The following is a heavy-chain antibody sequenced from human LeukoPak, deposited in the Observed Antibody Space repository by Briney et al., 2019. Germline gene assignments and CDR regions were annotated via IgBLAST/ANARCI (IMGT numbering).Heavy chain of an antibody. CDR3: AKLGAGGYYSYMDV. Sequence: GGSLRLSCAVSGFTFGNYAMAWVRRAPGKGLESVSSVSTDGTPYYADSVKGRFTISRDNSKNTLHLQMNSLRAEDTAVYYCAKLGAGGYYSYMDVWGKGTTVIVSS. D-gene: IGHD3-16*01. J-gene: IGHJ6*03. CDR1: GFTFGNYA. CDR2: VSTDGTP. V-gene: IGHV3-23*01.